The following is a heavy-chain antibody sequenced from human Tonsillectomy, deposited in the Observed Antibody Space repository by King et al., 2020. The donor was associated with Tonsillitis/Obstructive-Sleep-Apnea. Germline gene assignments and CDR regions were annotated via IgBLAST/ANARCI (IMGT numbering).Heavy chain of an antibody. Sequence: QLVQSGAEVKKPGASVKVSCKASGGTFSSYAISWVRQAPGQGLEWMGRIIPILGIANYAQKFQGRVTITADKSTSTAYMELSSLRSADTVVYYCARGNSAARPLIHFDYSGQGTLVTVSS. CDR3: ARGNSAARPLIHFDY. J-gene: IGHJ4*02. D-gene: IGHD6-6*01. CDR1: GGTFSSYA. CDR2: IIPILGIA. V-gene: IGHV1-69*09.